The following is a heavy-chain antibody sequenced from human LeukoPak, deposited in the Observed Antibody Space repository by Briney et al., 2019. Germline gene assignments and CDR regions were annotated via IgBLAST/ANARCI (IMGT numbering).Heavy chain of an antibody. D-gene: IGHD3-9*01. CDR2: INHSGST. V-gene: IGHV4-34*01. J-gene: IGHJ4*02. CDR1: GGSFSGYY. CDR3: ASNDFQILTGYAY. Sequence: SETLSLTCAVYGGSFSGYYWSWIRQPPGKGLEWIGEINHSGSTNYNPSLKSRVAISVDTSKNQFSLKLSSVTAADTAVYYCASNDFQILTGYAYWGQGTLVTVSS.